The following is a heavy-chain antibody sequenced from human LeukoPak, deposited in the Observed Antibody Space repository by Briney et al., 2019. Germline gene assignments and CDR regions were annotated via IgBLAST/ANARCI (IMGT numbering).Heavy chain of an antibody. V-gene: IGHV1-69*05. CDR1: GGTFSSYA. CDR2: IIPIFGTA. D-gene: IGHD5-18*01. Sequence: ASVKVSCKASGGTFSSYAISWVRQAPGQGLEWMGRIIPIFGTANYAQKFQGRVTITTDESTSTAYMELSSQRSEDTAVYYCAREQDTDTAMVTGSYYYYYMDVWGKRTTVTVSS. J-gene: IGHJ6*03. CDR3: AREQDTDTAMVTGSYYYYYMDV.